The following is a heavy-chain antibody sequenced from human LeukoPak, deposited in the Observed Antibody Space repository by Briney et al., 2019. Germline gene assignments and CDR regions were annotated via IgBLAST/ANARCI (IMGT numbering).Heavy chain of an antibody. CDR2: IYYSGST. D-gene: IGHD6-13*01. CDR3: AMWVCIAAFDI. V-gene: IGHV4-59*01. CDR1: GGSISSDY. Sequence: PSETLSLTCTVSGGSISSDYWSWIRQPPGKRLEWIGYIYYSGSTNYNPSLKSRVTISVDTSKNQFSLKLSSVTAADTAVYYCAMWVCIAAFDIWGQGTMITVSS. J-gene: IGHJ3*02.